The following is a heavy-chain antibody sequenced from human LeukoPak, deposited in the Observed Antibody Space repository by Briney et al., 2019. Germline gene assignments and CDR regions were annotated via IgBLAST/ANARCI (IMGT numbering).Heavy chain of an antibody. CDR3: ARVPRNIAARLSYYYMDV. V-gene: IGHV1-8*01. CDR1: GYTFTSYD. CDR2: MNPNSGNT. Sequence: GASVKVSCKASGYTFTSYDINWVRQATGQGLEWMGWMNPNSGNTGYAQEFQGRVTMTRNTSISTAYMELSSLRSEDTAVYYCARVPRNIAARLSYYYMDVWGKGTTVTVSS. J-gene: IGHJ6*03. D-gene: IGHD6-6*01.